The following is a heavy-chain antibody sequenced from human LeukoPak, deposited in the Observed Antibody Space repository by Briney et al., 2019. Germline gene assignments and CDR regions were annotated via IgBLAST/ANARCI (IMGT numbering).Heavy chain of an antibody. Sequence: ASVKVSCKASGYTFTGYYMHWVRQAPGQGLEWMGGIIPIFGTANYAQKFRGRVTITADKSTSTAYMELSSLRSEDTAVYYCARKVPNDSSGYYYRGQFDPWGQGTLVTVSS. J-gene: IGHJ5*02. CDR2: IIPIFGTA. CDR3: ARKVPNDSSGYYYRGQFDP. D-gene: IGHD3-22*01. V-gene: IGHV1-69*06. CDR1: GYTFTGYY.